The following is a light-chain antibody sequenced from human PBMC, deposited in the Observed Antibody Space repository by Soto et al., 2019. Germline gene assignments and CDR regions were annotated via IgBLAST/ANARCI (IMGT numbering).Light chain of an antibody. Sequence: EIPMTQSTATMSESLGDIVTISCRASQTISSWLAWYQQKPGKAPKLLIYKASTLKSGVPSRFSGSGSGTEFTLTISSLQPDDFATYYCQLDTSYSEAFGQGTKVDNK. CDR3: QLDTSYSEA. J-gene: IGKJ1*01. V-gene: IGKV1-5*03. CDR1: QTISSW. CDR2: KAS.